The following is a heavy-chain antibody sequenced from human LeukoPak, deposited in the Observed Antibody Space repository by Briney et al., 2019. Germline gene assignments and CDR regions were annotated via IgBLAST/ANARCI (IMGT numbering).Heavy chain of an antibody. J-gene: IGHJ4*02. CDR3: ARDIDSSGYYEN. Sequence: GGSLRLSCAASGFTFSSYSMNWVRQAPGKGLEWVSSISSSSSYIYYADSVKGRFTISRDNAKNSLYLQMNSLRAEDTAVYYCARDIDSSGYYENWGQGTLVTVSS. D-gene: IGHD3-22*01. CDR1: GFTFSSYS. V-gene: IGHV3-21*01. CDR2: ISSSSSYI.